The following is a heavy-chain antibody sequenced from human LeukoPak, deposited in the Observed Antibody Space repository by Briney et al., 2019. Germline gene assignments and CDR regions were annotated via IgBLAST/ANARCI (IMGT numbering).Heavy chain of an antibody. Sequence: ASVKVTCKASGYKFTNYGISWVRRAPGQGPEWMGWISVYNDHTNYAQKLQGRVTMTKDKSTTTAYMELRSLRSDDTAVYYCARDAFRGYSYGLGGYWGQGTLVTVSS. D-gene: IGHD5-18*01. V-gene: IGHV1-18*01. CDR3: ARDAFRGYSYGLGGY. CDR2: ISVYNDHT. CDR1: GYKFTNYG. J-gene: IGHJ4*02.